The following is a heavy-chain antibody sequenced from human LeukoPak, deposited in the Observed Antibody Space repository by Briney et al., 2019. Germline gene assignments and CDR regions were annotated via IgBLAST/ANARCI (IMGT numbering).Heavy chain of an antibody. Sequence: GASVKVSCKASGGTFSSYAISWVRQAPGQGLEWMGGIIPIFGTANYAQKFQGRVTITADKSTSTAYMELSSLRSEDTAVYYCARVAPCGGDCYSGPFDYWGQGTLVTVSS. CDR1: GGTFSSYA. J-gene: IGHJ4*02. CDR3: ARVAPCGGDCYSGPFDY. D-gene: IGHD2-21*02. CDR2: IIPIFGTA. V-gene: IGHV1-69*06.